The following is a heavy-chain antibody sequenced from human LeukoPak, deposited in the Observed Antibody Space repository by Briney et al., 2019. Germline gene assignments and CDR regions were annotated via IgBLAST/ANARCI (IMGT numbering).Heavy chain of an antibody. V-gene: IGHV1-8*01. D-gene: IGHD3-3*01. CDR3: ARGPPSTYYDFWSGQNFPSY. J-gene: IGHJ4*02. CDR1: GYTFTSYD. Sequence: ASVKVSCKASGYTFTSYDINWVRQATGQGLEWMGWMNPNRGNTGYAQKFQGRVNMTRNTSISPAYMELSSLRSEDTAVYYCARGPPSTYYDFWSGQNFPSYWGQGTLVTVSS. CDR2: MNPNRGNT.